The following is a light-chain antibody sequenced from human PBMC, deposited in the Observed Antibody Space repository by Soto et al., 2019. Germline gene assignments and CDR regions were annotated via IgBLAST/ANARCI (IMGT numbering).Light chain of an antibody. CDR3: QQYNSYGT. V-gene: IGKV1-5*01. CDR2: DAS. J-gene: IGKJ1*01. Sequence: DIQMTQSPSTLSASVGDRVTITCRASQSISSWLAWYQQKPGKAPKLLIYDASSLESGVPSRFSGSGSGTEFTLTISSLQPDDFATYYCQQYNSYGTFGQATKVEIK. CDR1: QSISSW.